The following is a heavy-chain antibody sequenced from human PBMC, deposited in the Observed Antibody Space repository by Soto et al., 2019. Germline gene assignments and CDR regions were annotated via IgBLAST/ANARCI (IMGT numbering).Heavy chain of an antibody. CDR3: ARRVGAITYYFDY. CDR1: GFTFSSYA. CDR2: ISYDGSNK. Sequence: QVQLVESGGGVVQPGRSLRLSCAASGFTFSSYAMHWVRQAPGKGLEWVAVISYDGSNKYYADSMKGRFTISRDNSKNTLYLQMNSLRAEDTAVYYCARRVGAITYYFDYWGQGTLVTVSS. J-gene: IGHJ4*02. V-gene: IGHV3-30-3*01. D-gene: IGHD1-26*01.